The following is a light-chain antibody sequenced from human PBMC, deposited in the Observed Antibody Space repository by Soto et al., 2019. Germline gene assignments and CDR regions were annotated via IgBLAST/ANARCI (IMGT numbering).Light chain of an antibody. CDR1: QGISSY. CDR3: QHLNTYLT. V-gene: IGKV1-9*01. Sequence: DIQLTQSPSFLSASVGDRVTITCRASQGISSYLAWYQQKPGKAPKLLIYAASTLQSGVPSRFSGSGSGTEFTLTISSLQPEDFATYYCQHLNTYLTFGQGTKVEIK. J-gene: IGKJ1*01. CDR2: AAS.